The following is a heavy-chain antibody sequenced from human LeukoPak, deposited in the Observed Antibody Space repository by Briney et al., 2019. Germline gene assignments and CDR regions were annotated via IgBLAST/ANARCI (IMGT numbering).Heavy chain of an antibody. CDR2: INHSGST. J-gene: IGHJ4*02. D-gene: IGHD6-13*01. CDR3: AEIAVAGTLFDY. V-gene: IGHV4-34*01. Sequence: SETLSLTCTVYGGSFSAYYWSWIRQPPGKGLEWIGEINHSGSTNYNPSLASRVTISVDTSKNQFSLKLSSVTAADTAVYYCAEIAVAGTLFDYWGRGTLVTVSS. CDR1: GGSFSAYY.